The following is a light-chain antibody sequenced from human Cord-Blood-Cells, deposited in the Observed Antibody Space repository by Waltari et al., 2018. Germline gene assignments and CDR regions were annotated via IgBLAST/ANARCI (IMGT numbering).Light chain of an antibody. V-gene: IGLV1-47*01. Sequence: QSVLTQPPSASGTPGQRVTISCSGSSSNIGSNYVYWYQQLPGTAPKLRIYRNNQRPSGVPDQFSGSKSGTSASLAISGLRSEDEADYYCAAWDDSLSGWVFGGGTKLTVL. CDR2: RNN. CDR1: SSNIGSNY. CDR3: AAWDDSLSGWV. J-gene: IGLJ3*02.